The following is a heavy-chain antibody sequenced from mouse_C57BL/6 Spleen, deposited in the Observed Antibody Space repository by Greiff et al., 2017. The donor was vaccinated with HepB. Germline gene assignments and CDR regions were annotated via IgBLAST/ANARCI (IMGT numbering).Heavy chain of an antibody. CDR1: GYSITSGYY. J-gene: IGHJ4*01. Sequence: EVKLVESGPGLVKPSQSLSLTCSVTGYSITSGYYWNWIRQFPGNKLEWMGYISYDGSNNYNPSLKNRISITRDTSKNQFFLNFNSVTTEDTATYYCARKRTYYYGSSYKGYYAMDYWGQGTSVTVSS. D-gene: IGHD1-1*01. V-gene: IGHV3-6*01. CDR2: ISYDGSN. CDR3: ARKRTYYYGSSYKGYYAMDY.